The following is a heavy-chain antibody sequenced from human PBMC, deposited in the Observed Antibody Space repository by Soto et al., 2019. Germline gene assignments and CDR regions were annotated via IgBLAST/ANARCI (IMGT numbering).Heavy chain of an antibody. CDR2: IIPILGIA. V-gene: IGHV1-69*02. D-gene: IGHD3-9*01. J-gene: IGHJ3*02. CDR1: GGTFSSYT. CDR3: ASGQYYDILTGYYDAFDI. Sequence: SVKVSCKASGGTFSSYTISWVRQAPGQGLEWMGRIIPILGIANYAQKFQGRVTITADKSTSTAYMELSSLRSEDTAVYYCASGQYYDILTGYYDAFDIWGQGTMVTVSS.